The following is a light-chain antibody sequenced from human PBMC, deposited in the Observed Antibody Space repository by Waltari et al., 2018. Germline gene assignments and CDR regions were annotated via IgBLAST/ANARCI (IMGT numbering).Light chain of an antibody. V-gene: IGKV4-1*01. J-gene: IGKJ3*01. CDR1: VLYNSNNKNY. CDR3: QQYYNTPLFT. CDR2: WAS. Sequence: VLYNSNNKNYLAWYQQKPGQPPKLLIYWASTRESGVPDRFSGSGSGTDFTLTISSLQAEDVAVYYCQQYYNTPLFTFGPGTKVDIK.